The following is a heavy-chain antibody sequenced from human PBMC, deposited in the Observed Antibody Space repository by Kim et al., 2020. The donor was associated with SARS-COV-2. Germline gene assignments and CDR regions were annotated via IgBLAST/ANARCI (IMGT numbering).Heavy chain of an antibody. D-gene: IGHD5-18*01. CDR3: ARSIRATLKVGYSYGV. Sequence: SETLSLTCAVYGGSFSGYYWSWIRQPPGKGLEWIGEINHSGSTNYNPSLKSRVTISVDTSKNQFSLKLSSVTAADTAVYYCARSIRATLKVGYSYGVWGQGTLVTVSS. CDR1: GGSFSGYY. J-gene: IGHJ4*02. CDR2: INHSGST. V-gene: IGHV4-34*01.